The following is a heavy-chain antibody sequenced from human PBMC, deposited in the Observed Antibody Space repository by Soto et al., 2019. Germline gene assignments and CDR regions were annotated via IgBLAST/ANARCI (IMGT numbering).Heavy chain of an antibody. Sequence: QVTLKESGPVLVKPTETLTLTCTVSGFSLSNARMGVSWIRQPPGKALEWLAHIFSNDEKSYSTSLKSRLTISKDTSKSQVVLTMTNMDPVDTATYYCARIQLGIQLWFGVPNGSGAFDIWGQGTMVTVSS. J-gene: IGHJ3*02. CDR1: GFSLSNARMG. CDR2: IFSNDEK. CDR3: ARIQLGIQLWFGVPNGSGAFDI. D-gene: IGHD5-18*01. V-gene: IGHV2-26*01.